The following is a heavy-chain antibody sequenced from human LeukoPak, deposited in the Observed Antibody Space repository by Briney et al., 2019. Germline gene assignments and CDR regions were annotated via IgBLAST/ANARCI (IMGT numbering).Heavy chain of an antibody. CDR3: ARGRSGSYGFFDY. CDR1: GFTFSNAW. CDR2: IKSKTDGGTT. J-gene: IGHJ4*02. Sequence: PGGSLRLSCAASGFTFSNAWMSWVRQAPGKGLEWVGRIKSKTDGGTTDYAAPVKGRFTISRDDSKNTLYLQMNSLRAEDTAVYYCARGRSGSYGFFDYWSLGNLVTVSS. D-gene: IGHD3-10*01. V-gene: IGHV3-15*05.